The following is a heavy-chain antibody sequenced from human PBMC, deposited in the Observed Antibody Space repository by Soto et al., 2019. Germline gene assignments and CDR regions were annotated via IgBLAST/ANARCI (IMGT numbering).Heavy chain of an antibody. CDR3: ARDGRWLISP. CDR2: ISSRSSAI. V-gene: IGHV3-48*02. J-gene: IGHJ5*02. CDR1: GFTFSSFN. Sequence: GSLRLSCAASGFTFSSFNMNWGRQAPGKGLEWLSYISSRSSAIYYADSVKGRFTISRDNAKNSLFLQMNSLRDEDTAIYYCARDGRWLISPGGQGTLVTVSS. D-gene: IGHD6-19*01.